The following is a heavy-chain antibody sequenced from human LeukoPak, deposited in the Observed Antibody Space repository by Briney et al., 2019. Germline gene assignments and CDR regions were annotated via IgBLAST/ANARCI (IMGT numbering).Heavy chain of an antibody. CDR1: ELSVSDNY. CDR2: LYSGGNT. V-gene: IGHV3-53*01. D-gene: IGHD3-10*01. J-gene: IGHJ4*02. CDR3: ARVGGTVLPRFGIDY. Sequence: PGGSLRLSCAASELSVSDNYMSWVRQAPGKGLEWVSILYSGGNTYYTDSVKGRFTISRDTSKNTLYLQMNSLRADDTAVYYCARVGGTVLPRFGIDYWGQGTLVTVSS.